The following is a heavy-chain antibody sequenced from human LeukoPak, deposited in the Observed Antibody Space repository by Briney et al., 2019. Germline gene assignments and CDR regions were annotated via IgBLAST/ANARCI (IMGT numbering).Heavy chain of an antibody. CDR3: AKDWRSSTLGMDY. CDR1: GFTLSSYA. V-gene: IGHV3-23*01. Sequence: PGGSLRLSCAASGFTLSSYAMSWVRQAPGKGLEWVSAISGNGGSTYYADSVKGRFTISRDNSKNTLYLQMNSLRAEDTAVYYCAKDWRSSTLGMDYWGQGTLVTVSS. CDR2: ISGNGGST. J-gene: IGHJ4*02. D-gene: IGHD6-13*01.